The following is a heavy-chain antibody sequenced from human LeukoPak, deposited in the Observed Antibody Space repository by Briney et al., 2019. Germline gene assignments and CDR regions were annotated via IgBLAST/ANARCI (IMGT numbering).Heavy chain of an antibody. CDR3: AKGPEVRGVIVILKTGEKGALDY. CDR2: IRYDGSNK. Sequence: PGGSLRLSCAASGFTFSTYGMHWVRQAPGKGLEWVASIRYDGSNKYYADSVKGRFTISRDNSKNTLYLQMSSLRAEDTAVYYCAKGPEVRGVIVILKTGEKGALDYWGQGTLVTVSS. J-gene: IGHJ4*02. D-gene: IGHD3-10*01. CDR1: GFTFSTYG. V-gene: IGHV3-30*02.